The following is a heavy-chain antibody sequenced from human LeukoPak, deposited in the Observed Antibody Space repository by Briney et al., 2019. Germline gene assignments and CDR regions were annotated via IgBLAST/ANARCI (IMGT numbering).Heavy chain of an antibody. D-gene: IGHD3-16*01. CDR3: AKEGRGTKWYYYMDV. V-gene: IGHV3-9*01. J-gene: IGHJ6*03. CDR1: GFSFDDYA. CDR2: ISWNSGSI. Sequence: GGSLRLSCAASGFSFDDYAMHWVRQAPGKGLEWVSGISWNSGSIGYADSVKGRFTISRDNSKNTLYLQMNSLRAEDTAVYYCAKEGRGTKWYYYMDVWGKGTTVTISS.